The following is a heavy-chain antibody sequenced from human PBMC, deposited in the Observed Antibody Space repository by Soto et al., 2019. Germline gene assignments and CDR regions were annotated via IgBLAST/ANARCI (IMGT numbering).Heavy chain of an antibody. CDR2: ISYDGSNK. CDR1: GFTFSSYA. D-gene: IGHD3-3*01. CDR3: ARVSRPYYDFWSGTGHYSGMDV. V-gene: IGHV3-30-3*01. Sequence: PGGSLRLSCAASGFTFSSYAMHWVRQAPGKGLEWVAVISYDGSNKYYADSVKGRFTISRDNSKNTLYLQMNSLRAEDTAVYYCARVSRPYYDFWSGTGHYSGMDVWGQGTTVTVS. J-gene: IGHJ6*02.